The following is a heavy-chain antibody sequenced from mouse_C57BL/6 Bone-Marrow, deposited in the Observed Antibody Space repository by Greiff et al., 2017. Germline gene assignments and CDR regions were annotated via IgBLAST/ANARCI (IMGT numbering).Heavy chain of an antibody. CDR1: GYTFTSYG. V-gene: IGHV1-81*01. Sequence: QVQLQQSGAELARPGASVKLSCKASGYTFTSYGMSWVKQRTGQGLEWIGESYPRSGNTYYNEKFKGKATLAADKYSSTAYMELRSLTSEDTAVYFCARGGSNGDWLWGQGTTLKVS. J-gene: IGHJ2*01. CDR2: SYPRSGNT. CDR3: ARGGSNGDWL. D-gene: IGHD4-1*01.